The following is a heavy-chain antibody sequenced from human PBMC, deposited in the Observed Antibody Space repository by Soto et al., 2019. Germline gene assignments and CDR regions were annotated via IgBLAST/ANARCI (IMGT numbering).Heavy chain of an antibody. D-gene: IGHD4-4*01. Sequence: SETLSLTCAVSGGSISSGGYSWSWIRQPPGKGLEWIGYIYHSGSTYYNPSLKSRVTISVDRSKNQFSLKLSSVTAADTAVYYCARKTTVRTHYFDYWGQGTLVTVSS. CDR2: IYHSGST. CDR1: GGSISSGGYS. V-gene: IGHV4-30-2*01. J-gene: IGHJ4*02. CDR3: ARKTTVRTHYFDY.